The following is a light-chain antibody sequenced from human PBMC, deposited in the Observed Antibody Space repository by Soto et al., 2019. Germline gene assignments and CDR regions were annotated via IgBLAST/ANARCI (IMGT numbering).Light chain of an antibody. V-gene: IGLV2-11*01. CDR1: SSDVGRYNY. Sequence: QSVLTQPRSVSESPGQSVTISCTGTSSDVGRYNYVSWYQQHPGKAPKLMIYDVTRRPSGVPDRFSGSKSDNTASLTISGLQAADEADYYCCSFAGAHWVFGGGTKLTVL. CDR3: CSFAGAHWV. CDR2: DVT. J-gene: IGLJ3*02.